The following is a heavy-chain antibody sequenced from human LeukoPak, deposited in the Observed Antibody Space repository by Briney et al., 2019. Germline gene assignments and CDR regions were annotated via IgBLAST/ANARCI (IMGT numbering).Heavy chain of an antibody. CDR3: ARVPREISDSSSWYVPDY. J-gene: IGHJ4*02. CDR1: GGSISSSSYY. D-gene: IGHD6-13*01. CDR2: IYYSGST. V-gene: IGHV4-39*07. Sequence: SETLSLTCTVSGGSISSSSYYWGWIRQPPGKGLEWIGSIYYSGSTYYNPSLKSRVTISVDTSKNQFSLKLSSVTAADTAVYYCARVPREISDSSSWYVPDYWGQGTLVTVSS.